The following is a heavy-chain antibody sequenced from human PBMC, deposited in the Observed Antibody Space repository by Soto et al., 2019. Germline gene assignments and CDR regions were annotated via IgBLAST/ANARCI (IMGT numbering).Heavy chain of an antibody. D-gene: IGHD2-2*01. CDR1: GGSISSGDYY. CDR2: IYYSGST. Sequence: SETLSLTCTVSGGSISSGDYYWSWIRQPPGKGLEWIGYIYYSGSTYYNPSLKSRVTISVDTSKNQFSLKLSSVTAADTAVYYCGRAPSTSNPSDYWGQGTLVTVSS. V-gene: IGHV4-30-4*01. J-gene: IGHJ4*02. CDR3: GRAPSTSNPSDY.